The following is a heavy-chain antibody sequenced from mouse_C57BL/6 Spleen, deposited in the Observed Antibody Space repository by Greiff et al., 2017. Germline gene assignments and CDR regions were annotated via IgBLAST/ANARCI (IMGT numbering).Heavy chain of an antibody. Sequence: QVQLQQPGAELVKPGASVKLSCKASGYTFTSYWMHWVKQRPGQGLEWIGMIHPNSGSTNYNEKFKSKATLTVDKSSSTAYMQLSSLTSEDSAVYYCGSEGEDSSGPFAYWGQGTLVTVSA. D-gene: IGHD3-2*02. V-gene: IGHV1-64*01. CDR2: IHPNSGST. J-gene: IGHJ3*01. CDR1: GYTFTSYW. CDR3: GSEGEDSSGPFAY.